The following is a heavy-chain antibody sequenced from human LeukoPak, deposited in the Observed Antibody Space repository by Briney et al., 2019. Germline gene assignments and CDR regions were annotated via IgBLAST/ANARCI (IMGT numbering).Heavy chain of an antibody. V-gene: IGHV1-46*01. CDR3: ARLVGATELDF. CDR2: INPSGSYI. CDR1: GYTFTSYY. J-gene: IGHJ4*02. Sequence: ASVKVSCKTSGYTFTSYYMYWVRQAPGQGLEWMGIINPSGSYISYAQKFQGRVAMTRDTSTSTVYMELSSLRSEDTAVYYCARLVGATELDFWGQGTLVTASS. D-gene: IGHD1-26*01.